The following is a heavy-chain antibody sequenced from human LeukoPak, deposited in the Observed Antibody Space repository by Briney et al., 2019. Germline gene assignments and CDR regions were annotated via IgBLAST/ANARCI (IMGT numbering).Heavy chain of an antibody. CDR2: ISGSGGST. CDR1: GFTFGTYW. V-gene: IGHV3-23*01. Sequence: GGSLRLSCAASGFTFGTYWMSWVRQAPGKGLEWVSAISGSGGSTYYADSVKGRFTISRDNSKNTLYLQMNSLRAEDTAVYYRANSDFGGRYYFDYWGQGTLVTVSS. J-gene: IGHJ4*02. CDR3: ANSDFGGRYYFDY. D-gene: IGHD3-16*01.